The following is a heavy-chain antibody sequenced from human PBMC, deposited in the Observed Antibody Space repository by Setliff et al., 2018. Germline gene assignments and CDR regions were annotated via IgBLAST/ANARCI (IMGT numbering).Heavy chain of an antibody. CDR2: IGHSGSI. J-gene: IGHJ3*01. CDR3: ARHRQELVSESAFDF. Sequence: SETLSLTCTVSGGSVSPYFWSWIRQPPGKGLEWIATIGHSGSIYYNPSLKSRVTLSADMPKNQFSLKLSSVTAADTAMYYCARHRQELVSESAFDFWGQGTMVTV. V-gene: IGHV4-59*08. D-gene: IGHD6-13*01. CDR1: GGSVSPYF.